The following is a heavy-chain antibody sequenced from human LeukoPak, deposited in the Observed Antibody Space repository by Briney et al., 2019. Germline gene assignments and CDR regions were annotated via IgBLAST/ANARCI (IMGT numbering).Heavy chain of an antibody. CDR2: IIPIFGSA. Sequence: SVKVSCKASGGTFSSYAISWVRQAPGQGLEWMGGIIPIFGSANYAQNFQGGVTITADESTSTAYMELSSLRSEDTAVYYCARDARQQLANWFDPWGQGTLVTVSS. CDR3: ARDARQQLANWFDP. V-gene: IGHV1-69*13. D-gene: IGHD6-13*01. CDR1: GGTFSSYA. J-gene: IGHJ5*02.